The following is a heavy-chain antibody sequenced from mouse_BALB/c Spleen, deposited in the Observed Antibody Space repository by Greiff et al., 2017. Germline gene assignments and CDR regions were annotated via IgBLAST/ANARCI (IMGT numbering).Heavy chain of an antibody. CDR3: ARVGDHRYDWFAY. Sequence: QVQLQQSGAELAKPGASVKMSCKASGYTFTSYWMHWVKQRPGQGLEWIGYINPSTGYTEYNQKFKDKATLIADKSSSTAYMQLSSLTSEDSAVYYCARVGDHRYDWFAYWGQGTLVTVSA. V-gene: IGHV1-7*01. J-gene: IGHJ3*01. CDR1: GYTFTSYW. D-gene: IGHD2-14*01. CDR2: INPSTGYT.